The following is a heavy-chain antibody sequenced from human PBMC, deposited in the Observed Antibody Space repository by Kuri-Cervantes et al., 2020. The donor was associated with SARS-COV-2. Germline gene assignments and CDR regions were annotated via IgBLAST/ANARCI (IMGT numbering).Heavy chain of an antibody. J-gene: IGHJ6*03. Sequence: GESLKISCAASGFTFSSYWMSWVRQAPGKGLEWVANIKQDGSEKYYVDSVKGRFTISRDNAKNSLYLQMNNLRAEDTAVYYCASSRGYSGYDLYYYYYMDVWGKGTTVTVSS. D-gene: IGHD5-12*01. V-gene: IGHV3-7*01. CDR2: IKQDGSEK. CDR1: GFTFSSYW. CDR3: ASSRGYSGYDLYYYYYMDV.